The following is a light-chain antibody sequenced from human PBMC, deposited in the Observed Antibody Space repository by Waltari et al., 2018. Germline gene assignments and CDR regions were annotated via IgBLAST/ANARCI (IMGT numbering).Light chain of an antibody. Sequence: DIQMTQSPSTLSASVRARVPITCRASQSISSWLAWYQQKPGKAPKLLIYQASNLESGVPSRFSGSGSGTEFTLTINSLQPDDFATYYCQQYNSYPHTFGQGTKLEIK. CDR1: QSISSW. CDR3: QQYNSYPHT. CDR2: QAS. J-gene: IGKJ2*01. V-gene: IGKV1-5*03.